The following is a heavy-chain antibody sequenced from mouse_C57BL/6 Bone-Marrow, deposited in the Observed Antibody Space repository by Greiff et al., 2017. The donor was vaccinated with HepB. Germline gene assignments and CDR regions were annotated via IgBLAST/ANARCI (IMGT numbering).Heavy chain of an antibody. CDR1: GYTFTSYW. Sequence: QVQLQQPGTELVKPGASVKLSCKASGYTFTSYWMHWVKQRPGQGLEWIGNINPSNGGTNYNEKFKCKATLTVDKSSSTAYMQLSSRTSEDSAVYNCARAGDSNDWAWFAYWGQGTLVTVSA. CDR3: ARAGDSNDWAWFAY. CDR2: INPSNGGT. V-gene: IGHV1-53*01. J-gene: IGHJ3*01. D-gene: IGHD2-12*01.